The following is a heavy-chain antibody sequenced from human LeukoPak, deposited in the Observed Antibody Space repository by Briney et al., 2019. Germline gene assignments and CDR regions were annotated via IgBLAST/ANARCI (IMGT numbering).Heavy chain of an antibody. CDR2: INPSGGST. V-gene: IGHV1-46*01. J-gene: IGHJ4*02. CDR3: ARERGSGFDY. Sequence: ASVKVPCKASGYTFTSYYMHWVRQAPGQGLEWMGIINPSGGSTNYAQKFQGRVTMTRGTSTSTVYMELSSLRSEDTALYYCARERGSGFDYWGQGTLVTVSS. D-gene: IGHD3-10*01. CDR1: GYTFTSYY.